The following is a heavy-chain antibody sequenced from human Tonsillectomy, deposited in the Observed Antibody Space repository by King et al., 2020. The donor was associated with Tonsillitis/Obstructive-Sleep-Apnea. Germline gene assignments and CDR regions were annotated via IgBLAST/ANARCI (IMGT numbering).Heavy chain of an antibody. J-gene: IGHJ3*02. CDR3: ARHGATLVTPSGAFDI. Sequence: VQLVQSGAEVKKPGESLKISCKGSGYFFTNYWIAWVRQMPGKGLEWMGIFYPDDSDTTYSPSFQGQVTMSADKSISTAYLQWSSLKASDTAMYYCARHGATLVTPSGAFDIWGQGTMVTVSS. V-gene: IGHV5-51*01. CDR1: GYFFTNYW. D-gene: IGHD4-23*01. CDR2: FYPDDSDT.